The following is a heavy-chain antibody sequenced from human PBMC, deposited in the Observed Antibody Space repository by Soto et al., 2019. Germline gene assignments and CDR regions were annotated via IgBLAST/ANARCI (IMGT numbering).Heavy chain of an antibody. J-gene: IGHJ4*02. D-gene: IGHD3-10*01. CDR2: IYYSGST. CDR1: GGSISSSSYY. V-gene: IGHV4-39*01. Sequence: TSETLSLTCTVSGGSISSSSYYWGWIRQPPGKGLEWIGSIYYSGSTYYNPSLKSRVTISVDTSKNQFSLKLSSVTAADTAVYYCARHNRDYGSGSFYFDYWGQGTLVTVSS. CDR3: ARHNRDYGSGSFYFDY.